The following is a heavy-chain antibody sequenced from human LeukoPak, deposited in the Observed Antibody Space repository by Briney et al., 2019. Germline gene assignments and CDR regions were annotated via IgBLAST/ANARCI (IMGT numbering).Heavy chain of an antibody. CDR3: ARSDGYGLVGI. D-gene: IGHD3-10*01. V-gene: IGHV4-39*07. CDR2: IYSSGST. CDR1: GVSISSGSNY. Sequence: PSETLSPTCSVSGVSISSGSNYWGRIRQPPGKTLEWIGSIYSSGSTHYNPSLKSRVIILIDTAKNHFSLNLSSVTAADTAVYYCARSDGYGLVGIWGQGTMVTVSS. J-gene: IGHJ3*02.